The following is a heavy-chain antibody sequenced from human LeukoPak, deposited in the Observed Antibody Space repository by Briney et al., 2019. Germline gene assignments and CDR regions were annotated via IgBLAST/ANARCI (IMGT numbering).Heavy chain of an antibody. Sequence: SETLSLTCTVSGGSISSSSYYWGWIRQPPGKGLEWIGSIYYSGSTYYNPSLKSRATISVDTSKNQFSLKLSSVTAADTAVYYCASEGSGYYTGIDYWGQGTLVTVSS. J-gene: IGHJ4*02. CDR1: GGSISSSSYY. D-gene: IGHD3-3*01. CDR3: ASEGSGYYTGIDY. CDR2: IYYSGST. V-gene: IGHV4-39*07.